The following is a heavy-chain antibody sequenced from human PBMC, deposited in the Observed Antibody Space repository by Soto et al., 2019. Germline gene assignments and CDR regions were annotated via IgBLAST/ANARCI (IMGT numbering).Heavy chain of an antibody. V-gene: IGHV4-34*01. Sequence: QVQLQQWGAGLLKPSETLSLTCAVYGGSFSGYYWSWIRQPPGKGLEWIGEINHSGSTNYNPSLKSRVTISVDTSKNQFSLKLSSVTAADTAVYYCARTTIAVAGRGYFDLWGRGTLVTLSS. CDR2: INHSGST. CDR3: ARTTIAVAGRGYFDL. D-gene: IGHD6-19*01. J-gene: IGHJ2*01. CDR1: GGSFSGYY.